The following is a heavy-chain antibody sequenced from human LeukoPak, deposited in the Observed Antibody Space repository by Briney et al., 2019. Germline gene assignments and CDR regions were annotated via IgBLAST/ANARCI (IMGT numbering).Heavy chain of an antibody. CDR1: GCSISSGYY. CDR3: ARLITGTTTAFDI. CDR2: VYTSGST. D-gene: IGHD1-7*01. Sequence: SETLSLTCAVSGCSISSGYYWSWIRQPAGKGLEWIGRVYTSGSTHYNPSLKSRVTMSVDTSKNQFSLKLSSVTAADTAVYYCARLITGTTTAFDIWGQGTMVTVSS. V-gene: IGHV4-4*07. J-gene: IGHJ3*02.